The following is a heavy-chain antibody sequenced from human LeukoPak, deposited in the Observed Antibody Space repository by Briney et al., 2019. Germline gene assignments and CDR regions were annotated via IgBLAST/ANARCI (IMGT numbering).Heavy chain of an antibody. CDR2: INPSGGST. V-gene: IGHV1-46*01. J-gene: IGHJ3*02. D-gene: IGHD3-22*01. CDR1: GYTFTRYG. CDR3: ARDLYYDSSGYDAFDM. Sequence: ASVKVSCKAFGYTFTRYGISWVRQAPGQGLEWMGKINPSGGSTSYAQKFQGRVTMTRDMSTSTVYMELSSLRSEDTAVYYCARDLYYDSSGYDAFDMWGQGTMVTVSS.